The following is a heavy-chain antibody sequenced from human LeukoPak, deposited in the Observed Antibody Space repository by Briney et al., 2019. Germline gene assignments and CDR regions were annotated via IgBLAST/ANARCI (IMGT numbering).Heavy chain of an antibody. CDR3: ARQNDFRLDY. CDR1: GYTFSSYW. Sequence: GESLKISCKGSGYTFSSYWIGWVRQMPGKGLEWMGIIYPGDSDTTYSPSLQGQVTISVDTSIGTAYLQWSSLKASDTAIYYCARQNDFRLDYWGQGTLVTVSS. D-gene: IGHD3-3*01. V-gene: IGHV5-51*01. J-gene: IGHJ4*02. CDR2: IYPGDSDT.